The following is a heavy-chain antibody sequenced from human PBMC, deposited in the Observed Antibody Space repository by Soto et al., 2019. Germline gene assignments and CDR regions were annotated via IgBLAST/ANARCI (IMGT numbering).Heavy chain of an antibody. CDR2: ISSSSSYI. J-gene: IGHJ4*02. V-gene: IGHV3-21*01. D-gene: IGHD2-2*01. Sequence: PGGSLTLSCPASGFSFSSYSMNWVRQAPGKGLEWVSSISSSSSYIYYADSVKGRFTISRDNAKNSLYLQMNSLRAEDTAVYYCARETAAALWFDYWGQGTLVTVSS. CDR3: ARETAAALWFDY. CDR1: GFSFSSYS.